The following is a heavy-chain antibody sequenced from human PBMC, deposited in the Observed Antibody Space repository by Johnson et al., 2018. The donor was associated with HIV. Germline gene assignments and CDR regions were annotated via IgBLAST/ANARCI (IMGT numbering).Heavy chain of an antibody. CDR3: ARVWVVEVARGAFDI. D-gene: IGHD2-15*01. V-gene: IGHV3-7*01. CDR2: VKQDGSEK. Sequence: VQLVESGGGLAQPGGSLRLSCAASGFTFSSYWMAWVRQAPGKGLEWVANVKQDGSEKNYVDSVKGRVTISRDNAKNSMYLQMNSLRGEDTAVYYCARVWVVEVARGAFDIWGQGTMVTVS. J-gene: IGHJ3*02. CDR1: GFTFSSYW.